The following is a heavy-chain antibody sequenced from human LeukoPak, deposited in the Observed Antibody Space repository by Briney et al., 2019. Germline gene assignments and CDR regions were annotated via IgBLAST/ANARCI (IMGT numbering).Heavy chain of an antibody. CDR1: GYTFTGYY. CDR3: ARGKPIAYYYDSSGQRGDY. CDR2: INPNSGGT. Sequence: ASVKVSCKASGYTFTGYYMHWVRQAPGQGLEWMGRINPNSGGTNYAQKFQGRVTMTRDTSISTAYMELSRLRSDDTAVYYCARGKPIAYYYDSSGQRGDYWGQGTLVTVFS. V-gene: IGHV1-2*06. J-gene: IGHJ4*02. D-gene: IGHD3-22*01.